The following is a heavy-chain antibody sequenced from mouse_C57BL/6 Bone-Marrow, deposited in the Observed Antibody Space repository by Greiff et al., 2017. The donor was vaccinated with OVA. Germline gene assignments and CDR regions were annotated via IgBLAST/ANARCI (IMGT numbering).Heavy chain of an antibody. Sequence: VQLQQSGAELVRPGASVKLSCTASGFNVKDDYMHWVKERPEQGLEWIGWIDPENGDTEYASKFQGKATITADTSSKTGYLHLSSLTSEDTAVYYCTTYRYGGQGTTLTVSS. CDR1: GFNVKDDY. J-gene: IGHJ2*01. CDR2: IDPENGDT. V-gene: IGHV14-4*01. CDR3: TTYRY.